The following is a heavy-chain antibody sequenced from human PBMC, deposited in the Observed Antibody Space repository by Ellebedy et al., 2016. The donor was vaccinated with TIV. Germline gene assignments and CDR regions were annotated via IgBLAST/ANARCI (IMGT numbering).Heavy chain of an antibody. V-gene: IGHV3-30-3*01. CDR3: ARDRREQQLVQYIAYYGMDV. Sequence: GGSLRLSCAASGFTFKTYWMNWVRQAPGKGLEWVAVISYDGSNKYYADSVKGRFTISRDNSKNTLYLQMNSLRAEDTAVYYCARDRREQQLVQYIAYYGMDVWGQGTTVTVSS. CDR1: GFTFKTYW. D-gene: IGHD6-13*01. J-gene: IGHJ6*02. CDR2: ISYDGSNK.